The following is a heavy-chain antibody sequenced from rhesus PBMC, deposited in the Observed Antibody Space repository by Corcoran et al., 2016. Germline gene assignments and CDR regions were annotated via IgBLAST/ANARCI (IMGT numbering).Heavy chain of an antibody. CDR1: GASINHYW. D-gene: IGHD2-33*01. V-gene: IGHV4-80*01. CDR2: FNGNSGVT. J-gene: IGHJ4*01. CDR3: ARDFGAQCYNNGCSSYYFDF. Sequence: QVQLLESGPGLVKPSETLSLTCPVPGASINHYWGTWIRQPPGAELEWIGDFNGNSGVTYYNPSLNSRVIISKDASKNQFSLKLNSVTAADTAVYFCARDFGAQCYNNGCSSYYFDFWGQGIAVTVSS.